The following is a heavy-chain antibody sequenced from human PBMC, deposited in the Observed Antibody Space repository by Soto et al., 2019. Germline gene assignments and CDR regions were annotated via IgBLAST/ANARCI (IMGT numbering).Heavy chain of an antibody. CDR2: ISSNGGST. CDR3: ARQSYSSYYFDY. Sequence: GGSLRLSCAASVFTFSSYAMHWVRQAPGKGLEYVSAISSNGGSTYYANSVKGRFTISRDNSKNTLYLQMGSLRAEDMAVYYCARQSYSSYYFDYWGQGTLVTVSS. J-gene: IGHJ4*02. V-gene: IGHV3-64*01. D-gene: IGHD6-13*01. CDR1: VFTFSSYA.